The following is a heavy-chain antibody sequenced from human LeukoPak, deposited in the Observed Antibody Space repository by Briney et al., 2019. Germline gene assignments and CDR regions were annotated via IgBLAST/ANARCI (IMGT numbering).Heavy chain of an antibody. CDR2: ISSNGGST. CDR1: GFTFSSYA. D-gene: IGHD3-10*01. V-gene: IGHV3-64*01. Sequence: GGSLRLSCAASGFTFSSYAMHWVRQAPGKGLEYVSAISSNGGSTYYANSVKGRFTISRDNSKNTLYLQMNSLRAEDTAVYYCAKDREVSFSSGSYPYFDYWGQGTLVTVSS. CDR3: AKDREVSFSSGSYPYFDY. J-gene: IGHJ4*02.